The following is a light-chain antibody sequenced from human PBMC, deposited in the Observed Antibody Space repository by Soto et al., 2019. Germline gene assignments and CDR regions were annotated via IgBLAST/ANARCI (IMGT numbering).Light chain of an antibody. V-gene: IGKV3-11*01. CDR1: QSVSTS. Sequence: IVLTQSPVTLALSPGESAVLSCRASQSVSTSLAWYQHKPGQAPRLSIYDASKRAPGIPARFTGSGSGTDFTLTISSLEPEDIAVYYCQVRDVWPSFGQGTKVEIK. CDR3: QVRDVWPS. CDR2: DAS. J-gene: IGKJ1*01.